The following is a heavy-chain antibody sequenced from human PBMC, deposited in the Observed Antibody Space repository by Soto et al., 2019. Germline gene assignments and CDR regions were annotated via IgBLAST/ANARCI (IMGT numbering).Heavy chain of an antibody. CDR3: ARWFWGYDFCSGYLSY. V-gene: IGHV1-2*04. J-gene: IGHJ4*02. D-gene: IGHD3-3*01. CDR1: GYTFTGYY. Sequence: ASVKVSCKASGYTFTGYYMRWVRQAPGQGLEWMGWINPNSGNTNYAQKLQGWVTMTRDTSISTAYMELSRLRSDDTAVYYCARWFWGYDFCSGYLSYRGQGTLLTVXX. CDR2: INPNSGNT.